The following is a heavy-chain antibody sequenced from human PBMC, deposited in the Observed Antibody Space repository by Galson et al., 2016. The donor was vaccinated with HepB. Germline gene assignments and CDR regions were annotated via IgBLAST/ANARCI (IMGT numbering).Heavy chain of an antibody. J-gene: IGHJ6*02. Sequence: CAISGDSVSSEDAAWNWIRQSPSRGLAWLGRTYYRSKWYNEYAVSVQSRITINPDTSKNQFSLQLNSVTLEDTAVYYCARGVAPWALGSLGFHMDVWGQGTTVTVSS. D-gene: IGHD1-26*01. V-gene: IGHV6-1*01. CDR1: GDSVSSEDAA. CDR3: ARGVAPWALGSLGFHMDV. CDR2: TYYRSKWYN.